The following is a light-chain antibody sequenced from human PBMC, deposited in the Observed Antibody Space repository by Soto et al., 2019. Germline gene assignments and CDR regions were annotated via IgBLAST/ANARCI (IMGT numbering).Light chain of an antibody. CDR2: DVS. Sequence: QSALTQPASVSGSPGLSIAISCTGTSRDVGGYNSVSWYQQQPGKVPKFMIYDVSNRPSGVSNRFSGSKSGNTASLTISGLQAEDEGDYYCSSYTTGGSYVFGTGTKLTVL. CDR3: SSYTTGGSYV. CDR1: SRDVGGYNS. V-gene: IGLV2-14*01. J-gene: IGLJ1*01.